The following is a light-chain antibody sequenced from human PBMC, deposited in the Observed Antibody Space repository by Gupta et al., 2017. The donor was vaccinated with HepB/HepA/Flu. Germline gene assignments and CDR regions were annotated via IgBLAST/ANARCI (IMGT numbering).Light chain of an antibody. CDR1: QSVSFY. CDR2: GAS. J-gene: IGKJ4*01. Sequence: EIVLTQSPGTLSLSPGERATLSCRASQSVSFYLAWYQQIPGQAPRLLIYGASRRATGIPDRFSGSGSGTDFTLTISRLEPEDFGVYYCMQGVETPLTFGGGTKVESK. V-gene: IGKV3-20*01. CDR3: MQGVETPLT.